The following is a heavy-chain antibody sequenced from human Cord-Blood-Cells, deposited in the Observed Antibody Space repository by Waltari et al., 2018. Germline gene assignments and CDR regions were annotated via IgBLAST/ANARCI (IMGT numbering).Heavy chain of an antibody. V-gene: IGHV1-69*01. D-gene: IGHD6-6*01. J-gene: IGHJ6*02. Sequence: QVQLVQSGAEVTKPGSSVKVSCKASGGTFSSYAISWVRQAPGQGLEWMGGIIPSFGTAIYAQKFKGRVTITADESTSTAYMELSSLRSEDTAVYYCARVDGPDPTNIAAGCMDVWGQGTTVTVSS. CDR1: GGTFSSYA. CDR2: IIPSFGTA. CDR3: ARVDGPDPTNIAAGCMDV.